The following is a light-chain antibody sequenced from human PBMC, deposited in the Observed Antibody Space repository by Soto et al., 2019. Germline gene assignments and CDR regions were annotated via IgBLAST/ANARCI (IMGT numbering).Light chain of an antibody. CDR3: ASYAGSTTV. Sequence: QSALIQPPSASGSPGQSVTISCTGTSSDVGGYNFVSWYQQHPGKAPKLMIYEVTKRPSGVPGRFSGSKSGNTASLTVPGLQADDEADYYCASYAGSTTVYGTGTKVTVL. J-gene: IGLJ1*01. V-gene: IGLV2-8*01. CDR2: EVT. CDR1: SSDVGGYNF.